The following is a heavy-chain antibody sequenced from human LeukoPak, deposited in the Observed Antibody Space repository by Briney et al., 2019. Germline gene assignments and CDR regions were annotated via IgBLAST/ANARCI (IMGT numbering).Heavy chain of an antibody. D-gene: IGHD2-21*02. CDR1: GYTFTSYY. J-gene: IGHJ4*02. CDR3: ATALRWVTAIYFDY. CDR2: FDPEDGET. V-gene: IGHV1-24*01. Sequence: ASVKVSCKASGYTFTSYYMHWVRQAPGKGLEWMGGFDPEDGETIYAQKFQGRVTMTEDTSTDTAYMELSSLRSEDTAVYYCATALRWVTAIYFDYWGQGTLVTVSS.